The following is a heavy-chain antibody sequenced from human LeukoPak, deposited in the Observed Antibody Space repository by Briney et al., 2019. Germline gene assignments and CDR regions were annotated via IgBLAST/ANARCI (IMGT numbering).Heavy chain of an antibody. Sequence: GGSLRLSCAVSGFTFSDYAMCWVRQAPGKGLEWVSGISDSGGSTFYADSVKGRFTISRDNAKNSLYLQMNSLRAEDTAVYYCARVSATNDAFDIWGQGTMVTVSS. CDR2: ISDSGGST. V-gene: IGHV3-23*01. J-gene: IGHJ3*02. CDR1: GFTFSDYA. CDR3: ARVSATNDAFDI. D-gene: IGHD1-26*01.